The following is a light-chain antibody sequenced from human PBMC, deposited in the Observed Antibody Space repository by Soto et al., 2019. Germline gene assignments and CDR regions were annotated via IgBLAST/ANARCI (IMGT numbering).Light chain of an antibody. CDR1: SSNIRAGYD. V-gene: IGLV1-40*01. J-gene: IGLJ2*01. CDR3: QSYDSSLSGAVV. CDR2: GNS. Sequence: QSVLTQPPSVSGAPGQRVTISCTGSSSNIRAGYDVHWYQQLPGTAPKLLIYGNSNQPSGVPDRFSGSKSGTSASLAITGLQAEDEADYYCQSYDSSLSGAVVFGGGTKLTVL.